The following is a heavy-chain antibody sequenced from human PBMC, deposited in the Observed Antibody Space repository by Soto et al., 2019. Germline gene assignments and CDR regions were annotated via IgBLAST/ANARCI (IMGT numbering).Heavy chain of an antibody. V-gene: IGHV1-3*01. CDR3: ARNAELHELGKYYYYYYMDV. CDR1: GYTFTSYA. D-gene: IGHD1-7*01. CDR2: INAGNGNT. J-gene: IGHJ6*03. Sequence: GASVKVSCKASGYTFTSYAMHWVRQAPGQRLEWMGWINAGNGNTKYSQKFQGRVTITRDTSASTAYMELSSLRSEDTAVYYCARNAELHELGKYYYYYYMDVWGKGTTVTVSS.